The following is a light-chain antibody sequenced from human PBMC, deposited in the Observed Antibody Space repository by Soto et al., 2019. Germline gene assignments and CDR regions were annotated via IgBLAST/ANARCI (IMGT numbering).Light chain of an antibody. V-gene: IGLV7-43*01. CDR3: LLFYGSVWV. CDR2: STS. CDR1: TGAVTSGYY. J-gene: IGLJ3*02. Sequence: QAVVTQEPSLTVSPGGTVTLTCASSTGAVTSGYYPNWFQQKPGQAPRALIYSTSDKQSWTPARFSGSLLGGKAALTVSGVQPEDEAGYFCLLFYGSVWVFGGGTKVTVL.